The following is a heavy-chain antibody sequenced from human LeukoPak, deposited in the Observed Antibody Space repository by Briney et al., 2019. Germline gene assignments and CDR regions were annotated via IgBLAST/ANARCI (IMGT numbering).Heavy chain of an antibody. CDR2: ISTYNGNT. V-gene: IGHV1-18*01. Sequence: ASVKVSCKASGYTFTSYVINWVRQAPGQGLEWMGWISTYNGNTNYAQELQGRVTMTTNTSTTTAYMELSSLRSEDTAVYYCARGMVRGVPGPYFDYWGQGTLVTVSS. D-gene: IGHD3-10*01. J-gene: IGHJ4*02. CDR3: ARGMVRGVPGPYFDY. CDR1: GYTFTSYV.